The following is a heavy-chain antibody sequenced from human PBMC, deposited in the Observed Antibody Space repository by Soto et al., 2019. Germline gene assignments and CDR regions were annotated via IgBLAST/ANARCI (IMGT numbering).Heavy chain of an antibody. Sequence: SETLSLTCAVYGGSFSGYYWSWIRQPPGKGLEWIGEINHSGSTNYNPSLKSRVTISVDTSKNQFSLKLSSVTAADTAVYYCARERGFGVVITYNWFDPWGQGTLVTVS. V-gene: IGHV4-34*01. CDR3: ARERGFGVVITYNWFDP. D-gene: IGHD3-3*01. CDR2: INHSGST. CDR1: GGSFSGYY. J-gene: IGHJ5*02.